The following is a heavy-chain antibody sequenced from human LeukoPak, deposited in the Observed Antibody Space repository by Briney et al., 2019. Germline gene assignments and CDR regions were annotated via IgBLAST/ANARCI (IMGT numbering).Heavy chain of an antibody. D-gene: IGHD2-2*03. Sequence: ASVKVSCKASGGTFSSYAISWVRQAPGQGLEWMGRIIPIFGIANYAQKFQGRVTITADKSTSTAYMELSSLRSGDTAVYYCARDLDIVVVPAAYNWFDPWGQGTLVTVSS. J-gene: IGHJ5*02. CDR2: IIPIFGIA. CDR3: ARDLDIVVVPAAYNWFDP. CDR1: GGTFSSYA. V-gene: IGHV1-69*04.